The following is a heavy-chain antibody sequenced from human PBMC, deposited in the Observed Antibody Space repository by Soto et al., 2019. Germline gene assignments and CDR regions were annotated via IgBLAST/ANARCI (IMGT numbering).Heavy chain of an antibody. CDR1: GFTFTDHY. D-gene: IGHD3-10*01. J-gene: IGHJ4*02. V-gene: IGHV3-11*01. Sequence: QVQLVESGGGLVKPGGSLRLSCTASGFTFTDHYMTWIRQAPGKGLEWVSYINSAGSNIYYADSVRGRFTISRDNAKNSVYLQMSSLRAEDTAIYYCARDMRGANWGQGTLVIVSS. CDR3: ARDMRGAN. CDR2: INSAGSNI.